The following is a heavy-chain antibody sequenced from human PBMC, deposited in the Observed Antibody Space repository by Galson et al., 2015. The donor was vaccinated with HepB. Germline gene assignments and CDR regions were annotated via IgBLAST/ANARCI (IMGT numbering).Heavy chain of an antibody. V-gene: IGHV5-10-1*01. J-gene: IGHJ3*02. D-gene: IGHD3-10*01. CDR3: ARHWHRTMVRGVDDAFDI. Sequence: SGAEVKKPGESLRISCKGSGYSFTSYWISWVRQMPGKGLEWMGRIDPSDSYTNYSPSFQGHVTISADKSISTAYLQWSSLKASDTAMYYCARHWHRTMVRGVDDAFDIWGQGTMVTVSS. CDR2: IDPSDSYT. CDR1: GYSFTSYW.